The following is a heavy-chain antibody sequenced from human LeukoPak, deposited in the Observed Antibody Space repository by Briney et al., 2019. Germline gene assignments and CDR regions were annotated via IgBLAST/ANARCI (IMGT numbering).Heavy chain of an antibody. D-gene: IGHD4-11*01. CDR2: ISYDGTNK. Sequence: GRSLRLSCAASGFTFSRYSVHWVRQAPGKGLEWVAVISYDGTNKYYGDSVKGRFTMSRDNSKNTLSLQMTSLRDEDTAVYYCVRDQKQYYYYYYGMDVWGQGTTVTVSS. J-gene: IGHJ6*02. CDR1: GFTFSRYS. V-gene: IGHV3-30-3*01. CDR3: VRDQKQYYYYYYGMDV.